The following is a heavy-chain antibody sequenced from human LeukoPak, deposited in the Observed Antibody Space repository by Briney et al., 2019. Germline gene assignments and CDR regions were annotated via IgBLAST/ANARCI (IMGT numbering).Heavy chain of an antibody. CDR1: GFTFDDYG. CDR3: ARAAVGAIRVYYFDY. D-gene: IGHD3-22*01. J-gene: IGHJ4*02. V-gene: IGHV3-66*01. CDR2: IYSGGST. Sequence: GGSLRLSCAASGFTFDDYGMSWVRQAPGKGLEWVSLIYSGGSTYYADSVKGRFTISRDNSKNTLYLQMGSLRAEDMAVYYCARAAVGAIRVYYFDYWGQGTLVTVSS.